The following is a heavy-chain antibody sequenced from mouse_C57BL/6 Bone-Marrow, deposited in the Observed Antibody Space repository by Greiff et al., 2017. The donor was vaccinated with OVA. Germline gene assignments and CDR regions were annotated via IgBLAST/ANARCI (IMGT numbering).Heavy chain of an antibody. CDR1: GYTFTNYW. CDR2: IYPGGGYT. CDR3: ARRGVYDGYLYYAMDY. V-gene: IGHV1-63*01. Sequence: VKLVESGAELVRPGTSVKMSCKASGYTFTNYWIGWAKQRPGHGLEWIGDIYPGGGYTNYNEKFKGTATLTADKSSSTAYMQFSSLTSEDAAIYYCARRGVYDGYLYYAMDYWGQGTSVTVSS. D-gene: IGHD2-3*01. J-gene: IGHJ4*01.